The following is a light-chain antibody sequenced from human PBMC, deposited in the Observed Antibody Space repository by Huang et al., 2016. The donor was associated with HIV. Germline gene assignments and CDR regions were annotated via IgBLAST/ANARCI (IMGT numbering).Light chain of an antibody. V-gene: IGKV1-39*01. CDR1: QSISSY. Sequence: DIQMTQSPSSLSASVGDRVTITCRASQSISSYLNWYQQKPGKAPKLLIYAASSLQSGVPSRFSCSGSGTDFTLTISSLQPEDFATYYCQQSYSTPTFGPGTKVDIK. J-gene: IGKJ3*01. CDR2: AAS. CDR3: QQSYSTPT.